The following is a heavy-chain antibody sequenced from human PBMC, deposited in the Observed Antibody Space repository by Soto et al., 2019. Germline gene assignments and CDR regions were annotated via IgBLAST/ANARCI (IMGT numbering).Heavy chain of an antibody. Sequence: QVQLQESGPGLVKPSQTLSLTCTVSGGSISSGGYYWSWIRQHPGKGLEWIGYIYYSGSTYYNPSLKSRVTRSVDTSKNQFSLKLSSVTAADTAVYYCARGSIFSRYYYYGMDVWGQGTTVTVSS. CDR2: IYYSGST. CDR1: GGSISSGGYY. D-gene: IGHD3-9*01. J-gene: IGHJ6*02. CDR3: ARGSIFSRYYYYGMDV. V-gene: IGHV4-31*03.